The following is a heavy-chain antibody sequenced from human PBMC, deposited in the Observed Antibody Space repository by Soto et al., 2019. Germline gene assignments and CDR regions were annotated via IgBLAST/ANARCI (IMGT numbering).Heavy chain of an antibody. J-gene: IGHJ4*02. Sequence: QVQLVQSGAEVNKPGASVKVSCKASGYSLTGYYMHWVRQAPGQGLEWMGWINPNSGGTNYAQKFQGRVSMTRDTSINTAYLDLSSLRSYDTATYYCARGRGHTYGSYYFDYWGRGTLVTVSS. CDR2: INPNSGGT. V-gene: IGHV1-2*02. CDR1: GYSLTGYY. CDR3: ARGRGHTYGSYYFDY. D-gene: IGHD3-10*01.